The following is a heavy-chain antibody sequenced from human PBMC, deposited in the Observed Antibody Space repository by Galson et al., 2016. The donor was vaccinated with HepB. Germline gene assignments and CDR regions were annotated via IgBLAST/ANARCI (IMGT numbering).Heavy chain of an antibody. D-gene: IGHD6-6*01. Sequence: SLRLSCAASGFIFTTHAMHWVRQAPGKGLEWVAIISYDGSNHYYADSVKGRFTISRDNSKDTRYLQMNSLRTEDTAVYFCAREKAALYYLGQGTLVTVPS. V-gene: IGHV3-30*04. CDR1: GFIFTTHA. CDR3: AREKAALYY. CDR2: ISYDGSNH. J-gene: IGHJ4*02.